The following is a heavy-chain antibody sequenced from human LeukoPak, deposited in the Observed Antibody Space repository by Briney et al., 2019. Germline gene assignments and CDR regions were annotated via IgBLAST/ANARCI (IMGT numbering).Heavy chain of an antibody. CDR1: GFTFSNYW. CDR2: INSDGSST. J-gene: IGHJ6*02. V-gene: IGHV3-74*01. Sequence: GGSLRLSCVASGFTFSNYWMHWVRQPPGKGLVWVSRINSDGSSTSYADSVKGRFTISRDNAKNTLYLQMNSLRAEDTAVYYCARTLKYSSGWAYYYYYYGMDVWGQGTTVTVSS. D-gene: IGHD6-19*01. CDR3: ARTLKYSSGWAYYYYYYGMDV.